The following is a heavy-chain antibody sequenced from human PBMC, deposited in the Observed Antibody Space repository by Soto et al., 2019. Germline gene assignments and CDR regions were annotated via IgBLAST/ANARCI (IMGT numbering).Heavy chain of an antibody. V-gene: IGHV3-23*01. CDR3: AKIPTSSSWYLDAFDI. J-gene: IGHJ3*02. CDR2: ISGSGGST. CDR1: GFTFSSYA. D-gene: IGHD6-13*01. Sequence: EVQLLESGGGLVQPGGSLRLSCAASGFTFSSYAMSWVRQAPGKGLEWVSAISGSGGSTYYADSVKGRFTIARDNSKNTLYLPMNSLRAEDTAVYYCAKIPTSSSWYLDAFDIWGQGTMVTVSS.